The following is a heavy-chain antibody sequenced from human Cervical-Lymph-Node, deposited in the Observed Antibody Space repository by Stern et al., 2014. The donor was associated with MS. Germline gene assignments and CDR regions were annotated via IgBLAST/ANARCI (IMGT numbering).Heavy chain of an antibody. CDR3: AALVRGSYFY. V-gene: IGHV5-51*01. CDR1: GYTFTLHW. D-gene: IGHD1-26*01. J-gene: IGHJ4*02. Sequence: VQLVQSGAEMKKPGASLKLSCKGSGYTFTLHWIGWVRQTPGQGLEGVGIIYPGYSDTRSSPAFQGHVTISADKSITTAYLQCSSLKAANTAMYYCAALVRGSYFYWGQGTLVTVSS. CDR2: IYPGYSDT.